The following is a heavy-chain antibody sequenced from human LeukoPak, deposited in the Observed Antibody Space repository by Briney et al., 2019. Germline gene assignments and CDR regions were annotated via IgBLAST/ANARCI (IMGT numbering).Heavy chain of an antibody. Sequence: SETLSLTCTVSGDSISSYYWSWIRRAPGKGRRSIGSVYYSGGTDYNPSLKSRITVSVDTSKNQFSLKLRSVRAADTAVYYCARHVTISGPYDASDIWGQGTMVTVSP. CDR3: ARHVTISGPYDASDI. V-gene: IGHV4-59*08. CDR2: VYYSGGT. D-gene: IGHD5-24*01. CDR1: GDSISSYY. J-gene: IGHJ3*02.